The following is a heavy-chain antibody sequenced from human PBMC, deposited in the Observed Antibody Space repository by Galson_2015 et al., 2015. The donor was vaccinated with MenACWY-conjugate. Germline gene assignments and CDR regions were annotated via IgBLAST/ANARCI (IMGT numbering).Heavy chain of an antibody. CDR2: ISSSSSYI. V-gene: IGHV3-21*01. CDR1: GFTFSSYS. CDR3: AKDSGPGGSGSYAPYYYYYDMDV. D-gene: IGHD3-10*01. J-gene: IGHJ6*02. Sequence: SLRLSCAASGFTFSSYSMNWVRQAPGKGLEWVSSISSSSSYIYYADSVKGRFIISRDNSKNTLYLQMNSLRTEDTAVYYCAKDSGPGGSGSYAPYYYYYDMDVWGQGTSVTVSS.